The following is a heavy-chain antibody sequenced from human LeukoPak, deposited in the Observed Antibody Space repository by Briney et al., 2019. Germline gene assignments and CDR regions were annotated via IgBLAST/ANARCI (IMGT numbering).Heavy chain of an antibody. CDR1: GFTFSSYS. D-gene: IGHD3-10*01. V-gene: IGHV3-21*01. CDR2: ISSSSSYI. Sequence: GGSLRLSCAASGFTFSSYSMNWVRQAPGKGLERVSSISSSSSYIYYADSVKGRFTISRDNAKNSLYLQMNSLRAEDTAVYYCARTNGSGTSHYYYYYMDVWGKGTTVTVSS. J-gene: IGHJ6*03. CDR3: ARTNGSGTSHYYYYYMDV.